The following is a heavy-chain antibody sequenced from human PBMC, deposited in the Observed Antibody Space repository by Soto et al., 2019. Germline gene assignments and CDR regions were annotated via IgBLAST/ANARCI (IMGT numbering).Heavy chain of an antibody. CDR2: ISSSSSYI. CDR1: GFTFSSYS. CDR3: ASAARASIAPNESLYYYYYGMDV. D-gene: IGHD6-6*01. V-gene: IGHV3-21*01. Sequence: EVQLVESGGGLVKPGGSLRLSCAASGFTFSSYSMNWVRQAPGKGLEWVSSISSSSSYIYYADSVKGRFTITRDNAKNSLYLQMNSLGAEDTAVFYCASAARASIAPNESLYYYYYGMDVWGQGTTVTVSS. J-gene: IGHJ6*02.